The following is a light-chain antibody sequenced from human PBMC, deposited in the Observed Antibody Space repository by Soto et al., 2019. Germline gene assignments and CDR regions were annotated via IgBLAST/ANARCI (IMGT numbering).Light chain of an antibody. Sequence: SYELTQPPSVSVAPGQTASITCGGNVIGSISVHWYQQKPGQAPVLVVYDDSDRPSGIPERFSGSNSRNTATLTISRVEAGDEADYYCQVWDISRDHVIFGGGTKLTVL. CDR3: QVWDISRDHVI. J-gene: IGLJ2*01. V-gene: IGLV3-21*02. CDR1: VIGSIS. CDR2: DDS.